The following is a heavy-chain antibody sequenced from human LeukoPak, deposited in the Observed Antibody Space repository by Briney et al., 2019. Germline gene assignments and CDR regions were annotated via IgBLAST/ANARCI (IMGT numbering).Heavy chain of an antibody. CDR1: GYTFTGYY. J-gene: IGHJ4*02. V-gene: IGHV1-2*02. CDR2: IYPNSGAT. CDR3: GTLLSNGPFDY. Sequence: ASVKVSCKASGYTFTGYYMHWVRQAPGQGLEWKGYIYPNSGATKYAQKLQGRVTMTRDTSISTAYMELSGLRSDDTAVYYCGTLLSNGPFDYWGQGSLVTVSS.